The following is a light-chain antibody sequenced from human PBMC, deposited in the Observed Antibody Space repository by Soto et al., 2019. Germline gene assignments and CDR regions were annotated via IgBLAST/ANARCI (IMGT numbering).Light chain of an antibody. CDR3: QKYNSAPLT. CDR1: PGIINY. V-gene: IGKV1-27*01. CDR2: AAS. J-gene: IGKJ5*01. Sequence: DIQMTQSPSSLSASVGDRVTITCRASPGIINYLAWYQQKPGKVPKLLIYAASTLQSGVPSRFSGSGSGTEFTLTISSLQPEDVANYYCQKYNSAPLTFGQGTRLEIK.